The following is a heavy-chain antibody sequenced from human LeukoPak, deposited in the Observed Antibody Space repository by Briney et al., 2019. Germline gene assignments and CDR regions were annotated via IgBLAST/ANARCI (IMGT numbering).Heavy chain of an antibody. CDR2: TYYKSAWYN. CDR3: ARGTGWPQFDY. J-gene: IGHJ4*02. Sequence: SQTLSLTCAISGDSVSRDSITWNWIRQSPSRGLEWLGRTYYKSAWYNDYAVSVKGRIIINPDTSKNQFSLQLNSVTPEDTAVYYCARGTGWPQFDYWGQGTLVTVSS. V-gene: IGHV6-1*01. D-gene: IGHD6-19*01. CDR1: GDSVSRDSIT.